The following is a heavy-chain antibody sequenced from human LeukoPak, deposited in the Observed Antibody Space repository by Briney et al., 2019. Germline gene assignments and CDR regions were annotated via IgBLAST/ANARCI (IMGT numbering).Heavy chain of an antibody. V-gene: IGHV3-30*02. Sequence: PGGSLRLSCAASGFTFSSYGMHWVRQAPGKGLEWVAFIRYDGSNKYYADSVKGRFTISRDNSKNTLYLQMNSLRAEDTAVYYCARRYDFWSGYPPPLDYWGQGTLVTVSS. CDR1: GFTFSSYG. D-gene: IGHD3-3*01. CDR3: ARRYDFWSGYPPPLDY. J-gene: IGHJ4*02. CDR2: IRYDGSNK.